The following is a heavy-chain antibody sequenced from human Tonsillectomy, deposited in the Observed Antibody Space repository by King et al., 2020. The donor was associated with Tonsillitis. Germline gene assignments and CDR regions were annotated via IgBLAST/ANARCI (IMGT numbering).Heavy chain of an antibody. Sequence: QLVQSGAEVKKPGSSVKVSCKASGGTFSSYGISWVRQAPGQGLEWMGRIVPILGTPHYAQKFQGRVTLTADTSTNTAYMELTSLRSDDTAVYYCARDRDVVVPSAIRFDPWGQGTLVTVSS. J-gene: IGHJ5*02. CDR1: GGTFSSYG. D-gene: IGHD2-2*01. CDR3: ARDRDVVVPSAIRFDP. V-gene: IGHV1-69*09. CDR2: IVPILGTP.